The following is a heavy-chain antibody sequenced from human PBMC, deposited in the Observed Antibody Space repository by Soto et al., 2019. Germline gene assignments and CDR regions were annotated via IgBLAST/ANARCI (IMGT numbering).Heavy chain of an antibody. CDR1: GGSITSYD. CDR3: ARRGRAIAVAGTGVYYYGMDV. Sequence: SETLSLTCTVSGGSITSYDWSWIRQPPGKGLERFGYIYYSGSTNYNPSLKSRVTISVDTSKNQFSLKLSSVTAADTAVYYCARRGRAIAVAGTGVYYYGMDVWGQGTTVTVSS. D-gene: IGHD6-19*01. J-gene: IGHJ6*02. CDR2: IYYSGST. V-gene: IGHV4-59*01.